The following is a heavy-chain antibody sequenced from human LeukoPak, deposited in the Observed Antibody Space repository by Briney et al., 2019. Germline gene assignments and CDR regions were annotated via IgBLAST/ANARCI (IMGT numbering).Heavy chain of an antibody. D-gene: IGHD1-26*01. CDR2: LYNSGST. CDR1: GGSISNYY. J-gene: IGHJ3*02. V-gene: IGHV4-59*01. CDR3: ERGATSPLDAFDI. Sequence: SETLSLTCTVSGGSISNYYWIWMRQPPGKGLEWIGFLYNSGSTNYNPSLKSRLTISVDMSKNQLSLHLSSVTAADTAVYYCERGATSPLDAFDIWGQGTTVTVS.